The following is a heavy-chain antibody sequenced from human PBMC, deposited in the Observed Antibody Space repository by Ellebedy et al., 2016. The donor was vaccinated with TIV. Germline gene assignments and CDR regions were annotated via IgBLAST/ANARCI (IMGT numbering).Heavy chain of an antibody. J-gene: IGHJ6*04. CDR3: ARDSNDFWSQGSPQMDV. V-gene: IGHV3-9*01. CDR2: ISWNSGTI. CDR1: GFTFDDYA. Sequence: GGSLRLXXAASGFTFDDYAMHWVRQAPGKGLEWVSGISWNSGTIYYADSVKGRFTISRDNAKNSLYLQMNSLRAEDTAVYYCARDSNDFWSQGSPQMDVWGKGTTVTVSS. D-gene: IGHD3-3*01.